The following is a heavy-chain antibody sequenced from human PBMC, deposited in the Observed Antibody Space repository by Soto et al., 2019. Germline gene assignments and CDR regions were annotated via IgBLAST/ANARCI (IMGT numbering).Heavy chain of an antibody. CDR1: GGSFREYA. CDR2: IIPMFGTP. D-gene: IGHD3-16*01. Sequence: QVQLVQSGAEVKKPGSSVKVSCKVSGGSFREYAISWVRQAPGQGLEWMGGIIPMFGTPNYAQKFQGRVTIIADESTSTGYMELSSLTSDDTAVYYCARDSTEMITTSFDYWGQGTLVTVSS. V-gene: IGHV1-69*01. CDR3: ARDSTEMITTSFDY. J-gene: IGHJ4*02.